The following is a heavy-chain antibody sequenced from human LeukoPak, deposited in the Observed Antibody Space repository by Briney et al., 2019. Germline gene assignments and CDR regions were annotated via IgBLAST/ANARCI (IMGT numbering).Heavy chain of an antibody. Sequence: GGSLRLSCAASGFTFSSYAMSWVRQAPGKGLEWVSAISGSGGSTYYADSVKGRFTISRDNSKNTLYLQMNSLRAENTAVYYCAKDEIRFSHFDYWGQGTLVTVSS. V-gene: IGHV3-23*01. CDR1: GFTFSSYA. CDR2: ISGSGGST. CDR3: AKDEIRFSHFDY. J-gene: IGHJ4*02. D-gene: IGHD3-3*01.